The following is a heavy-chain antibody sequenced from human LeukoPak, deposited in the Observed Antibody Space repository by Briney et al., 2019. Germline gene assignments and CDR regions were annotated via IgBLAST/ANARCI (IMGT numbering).Heavy chain of an antibody. CDR2: INPNSGGT. D-gene: IGHD2-2*01. V-gene: IGHV1-2*02. J-gene: IGHJ6*02. CDR1: GYTFTGYY. Sequence: GASVKVSCKASGYTFTGYYMHWVRQAPGQGLEWMGWINPNSGGTNYAQKFQGRVTMTTDTSTSTAYMELRSLRSDDTAVYYCARDSYCSSTSCYLITAYYYYYYGMDVWGQGTTVTVSS. CDR3: ARDSYCSSTSCYLITAYYYYYYGMDV.